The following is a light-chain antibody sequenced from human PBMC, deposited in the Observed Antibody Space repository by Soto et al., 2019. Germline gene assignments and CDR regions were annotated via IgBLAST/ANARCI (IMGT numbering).Light chain of an antibody. CDR1: QSVSSY. V-gene: IGKV3-11*01. CDR3: QPQGVWAFP. CDR2: DAT. Sequence: EIVLTQSPATLSLSPGERATLSCRASQSVSSYLAWYQQKPGQAPRLLIYDATNRATGIPARFSGSGSGTDFTLTIRRIQCPGFSGYYCQPQGVWAFPFG. J-gene: IGKJ3*01.